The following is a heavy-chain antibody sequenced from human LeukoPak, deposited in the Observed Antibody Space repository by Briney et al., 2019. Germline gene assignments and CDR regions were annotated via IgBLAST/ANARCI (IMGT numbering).Heavy chain of an antibody. V-gene: IGHV3-74*01. J-gene: IGHJ6*02. Sequence: GGSLRLSCVASGFTFSNYWMHWVRQAPGKGLVWVSRIYGDESITNYADSVKGRFTISRDNAKHTLYLQMNSLRAEDTAVYYCARGVTTDTLGYDYHGMDVWGQGTTVTVSS. CDR2: IYGDESIT. CDR3: ARGVTTDTLGYDYHGMDV. CDR1: GFTFSNYW. D-gene: IGHD4-11*01.